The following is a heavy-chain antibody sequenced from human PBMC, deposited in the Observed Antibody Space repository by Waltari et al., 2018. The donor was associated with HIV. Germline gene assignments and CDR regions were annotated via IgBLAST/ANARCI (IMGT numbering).Heavy chain of an antibody. Sequence: QVQLVQSGAEVKKPGASVKVSCKASGYTFTSYAMHWVRQAPGQRLEWMGWINAGKGNTKYSQKFQGRVTITRDTSASTAYMELSSLRSEDTAVYYCASSPGRGYYDSSGYYYWGQGTLVTVSS. CDR2: INAGKGNT. CDR1: GYTFTSYA. CDR3: ASSPGRGYYDSSGYYY. J-gene: IGHJ4*02. V-gene: IGHV1-3*01. D-gene: IGHD3-22*01.